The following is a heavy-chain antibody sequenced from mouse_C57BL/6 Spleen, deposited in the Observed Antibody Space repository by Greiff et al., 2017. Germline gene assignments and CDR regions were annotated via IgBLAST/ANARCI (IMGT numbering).Heavy chain of an antibody. V-gene: IGHV5-17*01. CDR1: GFTFSDYG. CDR2: ISSGSSTI. J-gene: IGHJ2*01. D-gene: IGHD1-1*01. Sequence: EVKLVESGGGLVKPGGSLKLSCAASGFTFSDYGMHWFRQAPEKGLEWVAYISSGSSTIYYADTVKGRFTISRDNAKNTLFLQMTSLRSEDTAMYYCAKGFSTVVGDYWGQGTTLTVSS. CDR3: AKGFSTVVGDY.